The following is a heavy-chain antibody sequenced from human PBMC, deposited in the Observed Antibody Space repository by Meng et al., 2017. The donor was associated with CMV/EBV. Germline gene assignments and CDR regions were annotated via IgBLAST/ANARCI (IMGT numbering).Heavy chain of an antibody. D-gene: IGHD6-13*01. Sequence: SVKVSCKASEGTFSSYAISWVRQAPGQGLEWMGGIIPIFGTANYAQKFQGRVTITTDESTSTAYMELSSLRSEDTAVYYCARGSRVGIAAAGTATRLYYFDYWGQGTLVTVSS. CDR1: EGTFSSYA. J-gene: IGHJ4*02. V-gene: IGHV1-69*05. CDR2: IIPIFGTA. CDR3: ARGSRVGIAAAGTATRLYYFDY.